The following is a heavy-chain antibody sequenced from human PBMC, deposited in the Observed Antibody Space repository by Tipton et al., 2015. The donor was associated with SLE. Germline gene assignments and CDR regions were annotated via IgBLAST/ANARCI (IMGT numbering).Heavy chain of an antibody. J-gene: IGHJ1*01. Sequence: TLSLTCTVSGYSISSGYYWGWIRQPPGKGLEWIGTIYHSGATFCNPSLESRVTISVDTSKNQFSLRLTSVTAADTAVYYCAVGYCESTSCQREYYHPWGQGTLVTVSS. CDR3: AVGYCESTSCQREYYHP. CDR2: IYHSGAT. D-gene: IGHD2-2*01. V-gene: IGHV4-38-2*02. CDR1: GYSISSGYY.